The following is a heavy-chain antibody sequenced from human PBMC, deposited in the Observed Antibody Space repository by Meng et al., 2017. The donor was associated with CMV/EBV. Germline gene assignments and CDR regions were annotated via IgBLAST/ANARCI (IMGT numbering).Heavy chain of an antibody. Sequence: GGSLRLSCAASGFTFSSYSMNWVRQAPAKGLEWVSFISSSSSYIYYADSVKGRFTFSRDNAKNSLYLQMNSLRAEDTAVYYCARDEIAAAYYGMDVWGQGTTVTVSS. V-gene: IGHV3-21*01. CDR1: GFTFSSYS. D-gene: IGHD6-13*01. CDR2: ISSSSSYI. CDR3: ARDEIAAAYYGMDV. J-gene: IGHJ6*02.